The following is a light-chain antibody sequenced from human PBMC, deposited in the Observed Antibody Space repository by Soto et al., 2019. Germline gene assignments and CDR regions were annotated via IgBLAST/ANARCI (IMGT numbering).Light chain of an antibody. Sequence: DIRMTQSPSSLSAAMGGRVTITCRASQSISSWLAWYQQKPGKAPKLLIYDASSLESGVPSRFSGSGSGTEFTLTISSLEPEDFAVYYCQQRSNWPRITFGQGTRLEIK. V-gene: IGKV1-5*01. CDR2: DAS. CDR3: QQRSNWPRIT. CDR1: QSISSW. J-gene: IGKJ5*01.